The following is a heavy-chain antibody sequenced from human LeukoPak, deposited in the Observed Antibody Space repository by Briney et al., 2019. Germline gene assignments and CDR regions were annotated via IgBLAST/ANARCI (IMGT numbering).Heavy chain of an antibody. CDR1: GGSISSSSYY. J-gene: IGHJ3*02. V-gene: IGHV4-39*01. CDR3: ARHSRRYYYGSGSYSGRNDAFDI. CDR2: IYYSGST. Sequence: SETLYLTCTVSGGSISSSSYYWGWIRQPPGKGLEWIGSIYYSGSTYYNPSLKSRVTISVDTSKNQFSLKLSSVTAADTAVYYCARHSRRYYYGSGSYSGRNDAFDIWGQGTMVTVSS. D-gene: IGHD3-10*01.